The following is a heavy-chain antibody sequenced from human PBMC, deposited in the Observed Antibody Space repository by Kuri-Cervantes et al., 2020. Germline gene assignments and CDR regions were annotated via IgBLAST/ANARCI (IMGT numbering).Heavy chain of an antibody. V-gene: IGHV3-30*18. J-gene: IGHJ4*02. Sequence: GGSLRPSCAASGFTFSSYGMHWVRQAPGKGLEWVAVISYDGSNKYYADSVKGRFTISRDNSKNTLYLQMNSLRAEDTAVYYCAKDSLKLPFDYWGQGTPVTVSS. CDR2: ISYDGSNK. CDR1: GFTFSSYG. D-gene: IGHD1-7*01. CDR3: AKDSLKLPFDY.